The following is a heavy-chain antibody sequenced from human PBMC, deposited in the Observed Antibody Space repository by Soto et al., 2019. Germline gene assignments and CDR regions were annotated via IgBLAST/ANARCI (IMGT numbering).Heavy chain of an antibody. V-gene: IGHV3-72*01. D-gene: IGHD2-15*01. Sequence: EVQLVESGGGLVQPGGSLRLSCAASGFTFSDHYMDWVRQAPGKGLEWVGRAKIKAHGYDKQYAASVKGRFTISRDDSVNSVYLDINGLTTEAMDVYFSVSPEEAAALRDRYFDFWGSGTQVDVSS. CDR1: GFTFSDHY. J-gene: IGHJ2*01. CDR3: VSPEEAAALRDRYFDF. CDR2: AKIKAHGYDK.